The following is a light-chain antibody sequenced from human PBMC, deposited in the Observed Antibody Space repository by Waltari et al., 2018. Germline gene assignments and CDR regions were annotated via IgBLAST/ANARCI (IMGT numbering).Light chain of an antibody. Sequence: EIVLTQSPGTLSLSPGERATLSCRASQSVSSSYFAWYQQKPCKAPRLLIYGASSRATGIPDRFSGSGSGTDFTLTISRLEPEDFAVYYCQQFGSSPWTFGQGTKVEIK. CDR1: QSVSSSY. V-gene: IGKV3-20*01. CDR3: QQFGSSPWT. CDR2: GAS. J-gene: IGKJ1*01.